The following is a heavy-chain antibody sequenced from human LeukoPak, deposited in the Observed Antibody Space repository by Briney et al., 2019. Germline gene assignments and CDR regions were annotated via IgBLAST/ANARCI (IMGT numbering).Heavy chain of an antibody. V-gene: IGHV3-30*18. Sequence: GFWRLSCAASGFTFSSYGMHWVRQAPGKGLEWGAVISYDGSNKYYADSVKGRFTNSRDNSKNTLYLQMNSLRAEDTAVYYCAKGRLGGSSSWDAFDYWGQGTLVTVSS. CDR2: ISYDGSNK. J-gene: IGHJ4*02. CDR3: AKGRLGGSSSWDAFDY. CDR1: GFTFSSYG. D-gene: IGHD6-13*01.